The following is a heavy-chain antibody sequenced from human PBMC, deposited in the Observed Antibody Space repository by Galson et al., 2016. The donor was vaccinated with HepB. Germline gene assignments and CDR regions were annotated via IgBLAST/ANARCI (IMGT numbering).Heavy chain of an antibody. V-gene: IGHV3-23*01. CDR2: ISGSGSGT. J-gene: IGHJ5*02. CDR3: AAYDNPLLWFDPGTPNWFDP. Sequence: SLRLSCAASGFTFNSYGVTWVRQAPGKGLEWVSVISGSGSGTYYADSVKGRFSISRDNSKDTVYLEMNSLRPEDTAVYYCAAYDNPLLWFDPGTPNWFDPWGQGTLVTVSS. D-gene: IGHD3-10*01. CDR1: GFTFNSYG.